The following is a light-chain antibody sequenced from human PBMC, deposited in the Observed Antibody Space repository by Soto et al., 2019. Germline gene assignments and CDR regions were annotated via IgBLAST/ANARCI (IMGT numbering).Light chain of an antibody. CDR3: SSYSGTNYHYV. Sequence: QSVLTQPPSASVSFGQSVTISCTGTSSDAGGYNYVSWYQQHPGKAPKLMIYEVSERPSGVPDRFSGSKSGNTASLTVSGLQADDEADYYCSSYSGTNYHYVFGTGTKVTVL. J-gene: IGLJ1*01. CDR1: SSDAGGYNY. V-gene: IGLV2-8*01. CDR2: EVS.